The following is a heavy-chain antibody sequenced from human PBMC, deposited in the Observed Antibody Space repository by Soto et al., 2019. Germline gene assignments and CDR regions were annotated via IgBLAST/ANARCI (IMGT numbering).Heavy chain of an antibody. Sequence: PSETLSLTCTVSGGSISSYYWSWIRQPPGKGLEWIGYIYYSGSTNYNPSLKSRVTISVDTSKNQFSLKLSSVTAADTAVYYCARHGRVRYFDWGQGTLVTVSS. CDR1: GGSISSYY. J-gene: IGHJ4*02. V-gene: IGHV4-59*08. CDR3: ARHGRVRYFD. CDR2: IYYSGST. D-gene: IGHD3-9*01.